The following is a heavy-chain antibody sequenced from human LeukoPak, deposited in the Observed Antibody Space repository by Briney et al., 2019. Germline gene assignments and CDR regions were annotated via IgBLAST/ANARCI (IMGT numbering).Heavy chain of an antibody. D-gene: IGHD4-17*01. CDR2: IYSGART. Sequence: GGSLRLSCAASGSSVSSNYMSWVRQAPGKGLEWVSVIYSGARTYYADSVKGRFTISRDNSKNTLSLQMNSLRAEDTAVYYCVGGDSTGFDYWGQGTLVTVSS. CDR3: VGGDSTGFDY. CDR1: GSSVSSNY. J-gene: IGHJ4*02. V-gene: IGHV3-66*01.